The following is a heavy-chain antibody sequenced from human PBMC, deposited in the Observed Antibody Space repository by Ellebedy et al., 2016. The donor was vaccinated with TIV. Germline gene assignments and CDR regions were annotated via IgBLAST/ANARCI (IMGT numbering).Heavy chain of an antibody. CDR2: IYYSGST. V-gene: IGHV4-59*12. J-gene: IGHJ4*02. CDR3: ASSPYGSGSYSWVDY. Sequence: SETLSLXXTVSGGSISSYYWSWIRQPPGKGLEWIGYIYYSGSTNYNPSLKSRVTISVDTSKNQFSLKLSSVTAADTAVYYCASSPYGSGSYSWVDYWGQGTLVTVSS. D-gene: IGHD3-10*01. CDR1: GGSISSYY.